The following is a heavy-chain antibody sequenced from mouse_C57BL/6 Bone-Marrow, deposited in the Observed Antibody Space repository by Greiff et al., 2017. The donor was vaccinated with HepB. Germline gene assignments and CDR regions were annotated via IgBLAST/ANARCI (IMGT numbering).Heavy chain of an antibody. CDR3: ASEGFAY. V-gene: IGHV5-4*01. CDR1: GFTFSSYA. CDR2: ISDGGSYT. Sequence: EVQLQESGGGLVKPGGSLKLSCAASGFTFSSYAMSWVRQTPEKRLEWVATISDGGSYTYYPDNVKGRFTISRDNAKNNLYLQMSHLKSEDTAMYYCASEGFAYWGQGTLVTVSA. J-gene: IGHJ3*01.